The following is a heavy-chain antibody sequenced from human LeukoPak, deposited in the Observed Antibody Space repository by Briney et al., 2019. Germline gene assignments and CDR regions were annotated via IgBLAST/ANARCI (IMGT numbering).Heavy chain of an antibody. V-gene: IGHV3-7*01. Sequence: SGGSLRLSCAAPGFTFSSYWMNWVRQAPGKGLEWVANIKEDGSEKFYVDSVKGRFTISRDNAKNSLYLQMNSLRIEDTAVYYCAREGSVSGILDYWGQGTLVTVSS. D-gene: IGHD3-10*01. CDR3: AREGSVSGILDY. CDR1: GFTFSSYW. J-gene: IGHJ4*02. CDR2: IKEDGSEK.